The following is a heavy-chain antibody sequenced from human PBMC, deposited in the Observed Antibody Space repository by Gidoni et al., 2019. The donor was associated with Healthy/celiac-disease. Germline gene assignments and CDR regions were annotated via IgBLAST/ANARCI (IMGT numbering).Heavy chain of an antibody. CDR3: AKGLKGGYGDYQGY. D-gene: IGHD4-17*01. Sequence: EVQLLESVGGLVQLWGSLSLSCAASGFTFSSYAMGWVRQAPGKGLEWVSAISGSGGSTYYADTVKGRFTISRDNSKNTLYLQMNSLRAEDTAVYYCAKGLKGGYGDYQGYWGQGTLVTVSS. CDR1: GFTFSSYA. CDR2: ISGSGGST. J-gene: IGHJ4*02. V-gene: IGHV3-23*01.